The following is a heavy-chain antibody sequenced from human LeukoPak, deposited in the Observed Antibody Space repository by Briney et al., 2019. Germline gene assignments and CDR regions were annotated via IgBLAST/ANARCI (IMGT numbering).Heavy chain of an antibody. CDR3: ATKRGYSYGYFDY. D-gene: IGHD5-18*01. J-gene: IGHJ4*02. Sequence: SVKVSCKASGGTFSSYAISCVRQAPGQGLEWMGGIIPIFGTANYAQKFQGRVTITADESTSTAYMELSSLRSEDTAVYYCATKRGYSYGYFDYWGQGTLVTVSS. CDR2: IIPIFGTA. CDR1: GGTFSSYA. V-gene: IGHV1-69*13.